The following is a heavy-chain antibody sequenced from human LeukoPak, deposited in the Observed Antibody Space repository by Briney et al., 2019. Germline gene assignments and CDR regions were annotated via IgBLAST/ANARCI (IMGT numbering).Heavy chain of an antibody. D-gene: IGHD2-8*02. V-gene: IGHV3-64*01. Sequence: GGSLRLSCAASGFTFSSYAMHWVRQVPGKGLEYVSAISSSGGSTYYANSVKGRFTISRDNSKNTLYLQMGSLRTEDMAIYYCARGPDVVLVSHWSFFDYWGQGTLVTVSS. CDR1: GFTFSSYA. J-gene: IGHJ4*02. CDR3: ARGPDVVLVSHWSFFDY. CDR2: ISSSGGST.